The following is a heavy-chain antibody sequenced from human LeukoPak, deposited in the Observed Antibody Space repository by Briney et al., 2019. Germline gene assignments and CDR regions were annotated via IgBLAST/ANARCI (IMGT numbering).Heavy chain of an antibody. D-gene: IGHD3-3*01. CDR1: GGTFSGYY. CDR3: ARGRVFGVVTSDY. CDR2: SNDSGGT. J-gene: IGHJ4*02. V-gene: IGHV4-34*01. Sequence: SETLSLTCAVYGGTFSGYYWSWIRQPPGKRLEWVGESNDSGGTNYNPSLKSRVTISADKSKSQVSLKLTSVTAADTAVYYCARGRVFGVVTSDYWGQGTLVTVSS.